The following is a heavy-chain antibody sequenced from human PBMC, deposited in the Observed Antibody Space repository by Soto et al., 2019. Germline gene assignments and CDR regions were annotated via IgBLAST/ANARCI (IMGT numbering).Heavy chain of an antibody. V-gene: IGHV4-59*01. CDR3: ARGGNRYSNTASGVGGFDF. D-gene: IGHD5-12*01. CDR2: IYYTGTT. CDR1: GVSISSSY. J-gene: IGHJ4*02. Sequence: SETLSLTCTVSGVSISSSYWSWIRQSPGTGLEWIGYIYYTGTTNYNPSLKRRVTISLDTAKNQFSLNVNSLTTADTAVYFCARGGNRYSNTASGVGGFDFWGQGXLVTVSS.